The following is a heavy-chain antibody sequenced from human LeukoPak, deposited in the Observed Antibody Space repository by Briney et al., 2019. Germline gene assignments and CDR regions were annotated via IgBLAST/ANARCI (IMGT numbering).Heavy chain of an antibody. CDR1: GGSISSYY. J-gene: IGHJ4*02. Sequence: TSETLSLTCTVSGGSISSYYWSWIRQPPGKGLEWIGYIYYSGSTNYNPSLKSRVTISVDTSKNQFSLKLSSVTAADTAVYYCARYGDYEGFFDYWGQGTLVTVSS. D-gene: IGHD4-17*01. CDR2: IYYSGST. V-gene: IGHV4-59*01. CDR3: ARYGDYEGFFDY.